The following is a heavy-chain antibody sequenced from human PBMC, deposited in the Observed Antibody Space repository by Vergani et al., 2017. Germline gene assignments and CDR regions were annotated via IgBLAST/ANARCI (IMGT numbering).Heavy chain of an antibody. J-gene: IGHJ5*02. CDR3: AGRTHYDSSAETGWFDP. Sequence: EVQLVQSGAEVKTPGESLRISCKGSGYSFTSYWISWVRQMPGKGLEWMGRIDPSDYYTNYSPSFQGHVTISADNAISTAYLQWSSLKASDTAMYYCAGRTHYDSSAETGWFDPWGQGTLVTVSS. V-gene: IGHV5-10-1*01. D-gene: IGHD3-22*01. CDR2: IDPSDYYT. CDR1: GYSFTSYW.